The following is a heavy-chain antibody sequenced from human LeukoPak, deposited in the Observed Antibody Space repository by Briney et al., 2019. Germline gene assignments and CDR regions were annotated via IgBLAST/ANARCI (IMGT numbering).Heavy chain of an antibody. CDR1: GGSISSYY. Sequence: PSETLSLTCTVSGGSISSYYWSWIRQPAGKGLEWIGRIYTSGSTNYNPSLKSRVTMSVDTSKNQFSLKLSSVTAADTAVYYCARRDSSGYYGGYYFDYWGQGTLVTVSS. CDR3: ARRDSSGYYGGYYFDY. CDR2: IYTSGST. J-gene: IGHJ4*02. D-gene: IGHD3-22*01. V-gene: IGHV4-4*07.